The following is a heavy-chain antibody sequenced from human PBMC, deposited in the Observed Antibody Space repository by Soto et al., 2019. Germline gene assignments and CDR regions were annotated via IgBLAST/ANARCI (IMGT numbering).Heavy chain of an antibody. J-gene: IGHJ6*02. Sequence: QVQLQESGPGLVKPSETLSLTCTVSGGSVSSGSYYWSWIRQPPGKGLEWIGYIYYSGSTNYNPSLKSRVTISVDTSKPQFSLKLSSVTAADTAVYYCAREGNPGPYYHYGMDVWGQGTTVTVSS. CDR3: AREGNPGPYYHYGMDV. CDR1: GGSVSSGSYY. D-gene: IGHD4-4*01. V-gene: IGHV4-61*01. CDR2: IYYSGST.